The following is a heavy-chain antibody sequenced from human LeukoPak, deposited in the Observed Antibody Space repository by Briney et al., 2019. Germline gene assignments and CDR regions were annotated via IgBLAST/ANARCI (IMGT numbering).Heavy chain of an antibody. D-gene: IGHD6-19*01. CDR3: ARVHSSGCIDY. CDR1: GYTFSSYG. J-gene: IGHJ4*02. CDR2: ISAYNGNT. V-gene: IGHV1-18*01. Sequence: ASVKVSCKASGYTFSSYGISWVRQAPGQGLEWMGWISAYNGNTDYAQNLRGRLIMTTDTSTSTAYMELRSLRSGDTAVYYCARVHSSGCIDYWGQGTLVTVSS.